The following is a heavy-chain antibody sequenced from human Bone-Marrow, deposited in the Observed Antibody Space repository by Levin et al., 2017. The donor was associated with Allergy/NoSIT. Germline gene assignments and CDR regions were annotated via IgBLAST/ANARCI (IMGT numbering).Heavy chain of an antibody. CDR3: AREDASGSFVDY. Sequence: PSETLSLTCSVSGDSISSSSYYWGWIRQPPGKELEWIGTIFYSGNTYYNPSLKSRVTLSVDTSKNQFSLKLASVTAADTAVYYCAREDASGSFVDYWGQGTLVIVSS. V-gene: IGHV4-39*07. CDR2: IFYSGNT. D-gene: IGHD3-10*01. J-gene: IGHJ4*02. CDR1: GDSISSSSYY.